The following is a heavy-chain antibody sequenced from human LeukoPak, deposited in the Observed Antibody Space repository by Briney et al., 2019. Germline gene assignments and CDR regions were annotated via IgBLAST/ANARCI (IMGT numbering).Heavy chain of an antibody. V-gene: IGHV4-59*01. CDR2: IHYSGRA. D-gene: IGHD3-16*01. Sequence: SETLSLTCSVSGGSISGYYWTWVRQPPGKGLEWIGQIHYSGRADYNPSLKSRITMSVDTSRNQVSLKLSSVTAADTAIYYCVRFGVNYDMDVWGQGTTVTVFS. J-gene: IGHJ6*02. CDR3: VRFGVNYDMDV. CDR1: GGSISGYY.